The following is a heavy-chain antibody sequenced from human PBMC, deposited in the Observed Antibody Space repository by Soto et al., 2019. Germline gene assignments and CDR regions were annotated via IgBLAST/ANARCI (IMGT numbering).Heavy chain of an antibody. V-gene: IGHV3-23*01. CDR2: ISGSGGST. Sequence: GGSLRLSCAASGFTFSSYAMSWVRQAPGKGLEWVSAISGSGGSTYYADSVKGRFTISRDNSKNTLYLQMNSLRAEDTAVYYCAKVGDGYKTPPYYFDYWGQGTLVTVSS. J-gene: IGHJ4*02. CDR1: GFTFSSYA. D-gene: IGHD5-12*01. CDR3: AKVGDGYKTPPYYFDY.